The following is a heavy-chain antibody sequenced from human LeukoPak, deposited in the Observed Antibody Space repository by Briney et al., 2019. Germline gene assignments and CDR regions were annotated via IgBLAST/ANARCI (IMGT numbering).Heavy chain of an antibody. D-gene: IGHD6-13*01. V-gene: IGHV3-48*04. CDR3: ARGGIAARPHDAFDI. CDR1: GFTFSSYS. CDR2: ISSSSSTI. Sequence: GGSLRLSCTASGFTFSSYSMNWVRQAPGKGLEWVSSISSSSSTIYYADSVKGRFTISRDNAKNSLYLQMNSLRAEDTAVYYCARGGIAARPHDAFDIWGQGTMVTVSS. J-gene: IGHJ3*02.